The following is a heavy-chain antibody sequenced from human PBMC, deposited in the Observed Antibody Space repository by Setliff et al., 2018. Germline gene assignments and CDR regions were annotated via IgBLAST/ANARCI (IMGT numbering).Heavy chain of an antibody. CDR3: ASTGSGYALWY. V-gene: IGHV1-69*05. CDR2: IMPIFGTT. CDR1: GGTFSSQG. J-gene: IGHJ4*02. Sequence: SVKVSCKASGGTFSSQGISWVRQAPGEGLEWMGGIMPIFGTTNYARKFQGRVTITTDTSTSTAYMELRSLRSDDTAVYYCASTGSGYALWYWGQGTLVTVSS. D-gene: IGHD5-12*01.